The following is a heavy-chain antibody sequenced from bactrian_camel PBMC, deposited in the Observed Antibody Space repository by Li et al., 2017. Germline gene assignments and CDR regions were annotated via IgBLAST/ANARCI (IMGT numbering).Heavy chain of an antibody. Sequence: HVQLVESGGGSVQAGGSLRLSCSSGGYNFASACMGWFRQVPKKEREGVAIIGSSGSTGYADSVKGRFTISRETAKNSVYLHLEMNSLKPEDTAMYICAADLTGYGSDKLGIRAYLYWGQGTQVTVS. D-gene: IGHD1*01. CDR3: AADLTGYGSDKLGIRAYLY. V-gene: IGHV3S53*01. J-gene: IGHJ4*01. CDR2: IGSSGST. CDR1: GYNFASAC.